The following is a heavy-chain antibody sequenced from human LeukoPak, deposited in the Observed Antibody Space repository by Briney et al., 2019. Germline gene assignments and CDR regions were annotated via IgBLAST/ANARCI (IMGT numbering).Heavy chain of an antibody. CDR1: GFIFTTYA. CDR3: TTHFITKLGD. J-gene: IGHJ4*02. CDR2: ISSSGGST. D-gene: IGHD3-22*01. Sequence: PGGSLRLSCAASGFIFTTYAMSWVRQTPGEGLEWVSGISSSGGSTYYADSVKGHFTISRDNSKNTVYLQMNSLRAEDTAVYYCTTHFITKLGDWGQGTLVTVSS. V-gene: IGHV3-23*01.